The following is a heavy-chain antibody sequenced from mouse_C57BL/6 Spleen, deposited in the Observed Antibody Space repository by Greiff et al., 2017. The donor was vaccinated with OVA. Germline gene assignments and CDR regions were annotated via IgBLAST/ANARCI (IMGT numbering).Heavy chain of an antibody. CDR3: ARTNDYGSSYGFAY. CDR2: INPSNGGT. V-gene: IGHV1-53*01. D-gene: IGHD1-1*01. Sequence: VQGVESGTELVKPGASVKLSCKASGYTFTSYWMHWVKQRPGQGLEWIGNINPSNGGTNYNEKFKSKATLTVDKSSSTAYMQLSSLTSEDSAVYYCARTNDYGSSYGFAYWGQGTLVTVSA. CDR1: GYTFTSYW. J-gene: IGHJ3*01.